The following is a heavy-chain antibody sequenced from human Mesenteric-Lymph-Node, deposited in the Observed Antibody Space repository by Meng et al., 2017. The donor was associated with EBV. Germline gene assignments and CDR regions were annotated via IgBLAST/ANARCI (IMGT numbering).Heavy chain of an antibody. J-gene: IGHJ4*02. V-gene: IGHV1-18*01. CDR3: ARSGSYYGIDY. CDR2: ISTGNGNT. Sequence: QGQLVQCGAEVKKPGASVKVSCKASGYTFTNYGIIWVRQAPGQGLEWMGWISTGNGNTKFSQKFQGRVTIARDTSASTAYMELSSLRSEDTAIYYCARSGSYYGIDYWGQGTLVTVSS. D-gene: IGHD1-26*01. CDR1: GYTFTNYG.